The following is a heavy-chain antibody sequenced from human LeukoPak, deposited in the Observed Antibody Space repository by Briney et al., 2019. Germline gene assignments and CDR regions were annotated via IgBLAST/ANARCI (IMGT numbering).Heavy chain of an antibody. D-gene: IGHD1-26*01. J-gene: IGHJ6*02. CDR3: ARQTVGATKSTTYYYYGMDV. CDR1: GYTFTSYG. V-gene: IGHV1-69*13. CDR2: IIPIFGTA. Sequence: ASVKVSCKASGYTFTSYGISWVRQAPGQGLEWMGGIIPIFGTANYAQKFQGRVTITADESTSTAYMELSSLRSEDTAVYYCARQTVGATKSTTYYYYGMDVWGQGTTVTVSS.